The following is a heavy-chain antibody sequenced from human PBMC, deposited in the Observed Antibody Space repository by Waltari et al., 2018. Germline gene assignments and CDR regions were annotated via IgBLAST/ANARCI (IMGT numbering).Heavy chain of an antibody. CDR1: GFNFSNYA. V-gene: IGHV3-23*01. CDR3: AKDQAEWLVLDGYFDS. Sequence: EVQLLESGGDLEQPGGSLRISCVGSGFNFSNYAMNWVRQAPGKGLEGVSTRGGTGDYTDYADSVKGRFTISRDNAKNTVFLHMNNLRVEDTAIYFCAKDQAEWLVLDGYFDSWGQGTPVTVSS. D-gene: IGHD6-19*01. CDR2: RGGTGDYT. J-gene: IGHJ4*02.